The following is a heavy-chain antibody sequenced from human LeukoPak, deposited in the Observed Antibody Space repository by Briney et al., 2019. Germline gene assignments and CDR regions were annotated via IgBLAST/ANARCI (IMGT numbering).Heavy chain of an antibody. CDR1: GFTFSSYS. J-gene: IGHJ4*02. Sequence: GGSLRLSCAASGFTFSSYSMNWVRQAPGKGLEWVSSISSSSSYIYYADSVKGRFTISRDNAKNSLYLQMNSLRAEDTALYYCARGYDSTVSGHYFDYWGQGTLVTVSS. D-gene: IGHD3-22*01. CDR2: ISSSSSYI. CDR3: ARGYDSTVSGHYFDY. V-gene: IGHV3-21*04.